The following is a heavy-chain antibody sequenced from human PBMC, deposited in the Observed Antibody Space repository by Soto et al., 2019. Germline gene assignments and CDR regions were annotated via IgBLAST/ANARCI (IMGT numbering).Heavy chain of an antibody. D-gene: IGHD2-2*01. CDR2: ISYDGANK. CDR3: ARGAYCNSTNCYRCGMDV. Sequence: GGSLSLSCPASGFTFSSYAMHWFRQAPGKGLEWVAVISYDGANKYYPDPVKGRFTISRDSSRNTLYLQMNSLRVEDTAVYFCARGAYCNSTNCYRCGMDVWGQGTTVTVSS. J-gene: IGHJ6*02. V-gene: IGHV3-30-3*01. CDR1: GFTFSSYA.